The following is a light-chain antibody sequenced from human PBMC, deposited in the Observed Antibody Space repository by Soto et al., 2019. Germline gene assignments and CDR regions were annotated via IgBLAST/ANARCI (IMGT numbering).Light chain of an antibody. CDR2: DVS. J-gene: IGLJ3*02. CDR1: SSDVGAYNY. Sequence: SVLTQPASVSGSPGQSITISCTGTSSDVGAYNYVSWYQQHPGKAPKLMIFDVSNRPSGVSNRFSGSKSGNTASLTISGLQAEDEADYYCSSYTTATTRVFGGGTQLTVL. V-gene: IGLV2-14*01. CDR3: SSYTTATTRV.